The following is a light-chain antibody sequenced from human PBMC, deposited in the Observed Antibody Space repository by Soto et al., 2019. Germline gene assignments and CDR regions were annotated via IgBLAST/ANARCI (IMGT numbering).Light chain of an antibody. CDR3: CSYADNNIYV. CDR1: SSDVGGYNL. CDR2: EVN. Sequence: QSGLTQPPSASGSPGQSVTISCTGTSSDVGGYNLVSWYQQHPGKAPQLMIYEVNKRPSGVPDRFSGSKSGNTASLTVSGLQAEDEADYYCCSYADNNIYVSGTGTKVTVL. J-gene: IGLJ1*01. V-gene: IGLV2-8*01.